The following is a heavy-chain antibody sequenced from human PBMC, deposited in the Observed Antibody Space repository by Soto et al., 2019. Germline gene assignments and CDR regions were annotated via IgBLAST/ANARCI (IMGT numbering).Heavy chain of an antibody. CDR1: GFTFSSYA. J-gene: IGHJ1*01. V-gene: IGHV3-23*01. Sequence: EVQLLESGGGLVQPGGSLRLSCAASGFTFSSYAMSWVRQAPGKGLEWVSAISGSGGSTYYADSVKGRFTISRDNSKNTLYLQMNSLRAEDTTVYYCAGYDSSGLWVGAAEYFQHWGQGTLVTVSS. D-gene: IGHD3-22*01. CDR3: AGYDSSGLWVGAAEYFQH. CDR2: ISGSGGST.